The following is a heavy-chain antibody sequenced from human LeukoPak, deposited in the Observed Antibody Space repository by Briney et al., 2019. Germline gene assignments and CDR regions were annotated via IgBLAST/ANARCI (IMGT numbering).Heavy chain of an antibody. V-gene: IGHV4-38-2*02. CDR2: IYHSGST. D-gene: IGHD6-13*01. Sequence: SETLSLTCTVSGYSISSGYYWGWIRQPPGKGLEWIGSIYHSGSTYYNPSLKSRVTISVDTSKNQFSLKLSSVTAADTAVYYCAKDLVTGKYSGSWHGFDYWGQGTPVTVSS. CDR1: GYSISSGYY. J-gene: IGHJ4*02. CDR3: AKDLVTGKYSGSWHGFDY.